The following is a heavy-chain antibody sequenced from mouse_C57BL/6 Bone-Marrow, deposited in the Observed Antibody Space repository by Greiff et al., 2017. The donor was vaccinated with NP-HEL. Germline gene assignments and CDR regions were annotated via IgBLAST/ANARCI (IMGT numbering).Heavy chain of an antibody. Sequence: QVQLKESGAELVRPGASVKLSCKASGYTFTDYYINWVKQRPGQGLEWIARIYPGSGNTYYNEKFKGKATLTAEKSSSTAYMQLSSLTSEDSAVYFCASTVVATSHWYFDVWGTGTTVTVSS. CDR1: GYTFTDYY. J-gene: IGHJ1*03. CDR3: ASTVVATSHWYFDV. V-gene: IGHV1-76*01. CDR2: IYPGSGNT. D-gene: IGHD1-1*01.